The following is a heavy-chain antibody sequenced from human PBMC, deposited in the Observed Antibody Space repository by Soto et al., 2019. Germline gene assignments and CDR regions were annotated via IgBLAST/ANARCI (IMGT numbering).Heavy chain of an antibody. CDR1: GYSLTSYW. V-gene: IGHV5-51*01. CDR2: IYPGDSDT. D-gene: IGHD4-4*01. CDR3: AREKYSNYGSDYYYYGMDV. J-gene: IGHJ6*02. Sequence: GESLKISCKGSGYSLTSYWIGWVRQMPGKGLEWMGIIYPGDSDTRYSPSFQGQVTISADKSISTAYLQWSSLKASDTAMYYCAREKYSNYGSDYYYYGMDVWGQGTTVTVSS.